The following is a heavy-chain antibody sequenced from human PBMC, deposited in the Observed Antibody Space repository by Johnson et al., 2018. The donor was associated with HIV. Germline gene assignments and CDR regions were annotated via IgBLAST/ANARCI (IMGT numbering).Heavy chain of an antibody. CDR2: ISYDGTKT. J-gene: IGHJ3*02. CDR1: AFTFSSND. CDR3: ARGYGGNYDAFDI. V-gene: IGHV3-30*03. Sequence: HVQLVESGGGLVQPGGSLRLSCGASAFTFSSNDMKWVRQAPGKGLEWVALISYDGTKTYYVDSVKARFTISRDDARNTLYLQMNSLRAEDTAVYYCARGYGGNYDAFDIWGQGTMVTVSS. D-gene: IGHD4-23*01.